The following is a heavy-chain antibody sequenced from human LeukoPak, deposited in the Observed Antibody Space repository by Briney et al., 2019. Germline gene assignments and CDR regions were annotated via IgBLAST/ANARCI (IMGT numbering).Heavy chain of an antibody. J-gene: IGHJ4*02. CDR3: AKDLFSGNGCRLDY. CDR2: ISGSGGST. V-gene: IGHV3-23*01. D-gene: IGHD2-8*01. CDR1: GFTFSSYA. Sequence: TGGSLRLSCAASGFTFSSYAMSWVRQAPGKGLEWVSAISGSGGSTYYADSVKGRFTISRDNAKNTLYLQMNSLRAEDTALYYCAKDLFSGNGCRLDYWGQGTLVTVSS.